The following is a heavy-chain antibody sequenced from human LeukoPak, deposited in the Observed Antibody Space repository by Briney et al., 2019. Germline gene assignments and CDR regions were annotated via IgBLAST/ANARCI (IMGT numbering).Heavy chain of an antibody. Sequence: PGGSLRLSCAASGFTFSTYAMSWVRQAPGQGLEWVSSINGDGGSTYYAESVKGRFTVSRDNSKNTLYLQMDSLRAEDTAVYYCARDPGYGDFIDYWGQGTLVTVSS. J-gene: IGHJ4*02. CDR2: INGDGGST. V-gene: IGHV3-23*01. CDR1: GFTFSTYA. CDR3: ARDPGYGDFIDY. D-gene: IGHD4-17*01.